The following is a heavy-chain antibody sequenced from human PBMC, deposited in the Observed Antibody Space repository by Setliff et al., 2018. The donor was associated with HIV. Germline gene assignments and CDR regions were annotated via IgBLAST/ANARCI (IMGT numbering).Heavy chain of an antibody. CDR1: GYSFTAYY. CDR2: INPHSGGT. D-gene: IGHD1-1*01. CDR3: ARETENDGFDS. Sequence: ASVKVSCKASGYSFTAYYMHWVRQAPGQGLEWMGWINPHSGGTNYAQKFQGRATMTRDTSINTAYMELTRLGSDDTAVYFCARETENDGFDSWGQGTLVTVSS. J-gene: IGHJ4*02. V-gene: IGHV1-2*02.